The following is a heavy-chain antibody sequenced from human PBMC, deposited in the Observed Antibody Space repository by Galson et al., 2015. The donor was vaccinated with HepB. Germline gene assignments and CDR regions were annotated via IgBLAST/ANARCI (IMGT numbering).Heavy chain of an antibody. D-gene: IGHD1-26*01. CDR2: ISYDGSNK. V-gene: IGHV3-30*18. Sequence: SLRLSCAASGFAFSSYGMHWVRQAPGKGLEWVAVISYDGSNKYYADSVKGRFTISRDNSKNTLHLQMNSLRAEDTAVYYCAKDSYEWELLGGLLDYWGQGTLVTVSS. CDR1: GFAFSSYG. CDR3: AKDSYEWELLGGLLDY. J-gene: IGHJ4*02.